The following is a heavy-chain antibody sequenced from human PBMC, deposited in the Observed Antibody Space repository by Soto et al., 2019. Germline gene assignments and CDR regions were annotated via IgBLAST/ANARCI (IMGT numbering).Heavy chain of an antibody. CDR3: VRQGIGALHGLVDV. CDR1: GDSIGTYN. V-gene: IGHV4-59*08. D-gene: IGHD1-26*01. J-gene: IGHJ6*02. CDR2: IHSNGGT. Sequence: QVQLQASGPGLVKPSDTLSLTCTVSGDSIGTYNWGWIRQPPGKRLEWIGYIHSNGGTSYNPALKSVVTMSADTATKQVSLRLSSVTAADTAVYYCVRQGIGALHGLVDVWGQGTTVTVSS.